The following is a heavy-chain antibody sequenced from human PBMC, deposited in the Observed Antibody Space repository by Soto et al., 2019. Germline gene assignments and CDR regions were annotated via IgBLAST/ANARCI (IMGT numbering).Heavy chain of an antibody. D-gene: IGHD3-10*01. V-gene: IGHV3-23*01. Sequence: AASGFTFSNYVMSWVRQAAGKGLEWVSGISDSGGSTSSADSVRGRFTISRDNSKNTLYLQMNSLTAADTALYYCARAGGSGPLDDWFDPWGQGTLVTVSS. CDR1: GFTFSNYV. J-gene: IGHJ5*02. CDR2: ISDSGGST. CDR3: ARAGGSGPLDDWFDP.